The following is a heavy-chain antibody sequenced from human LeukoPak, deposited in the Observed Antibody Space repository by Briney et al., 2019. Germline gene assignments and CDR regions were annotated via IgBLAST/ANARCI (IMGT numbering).Heavy chain of an antibody. V-gene: IGHV4-31*03. D-gene: IGHD3-9*01. J-gene: IGHJ5*02. CDR2: IYYSGTT. Sequence: PSQTLSLTCTVSGGSVSSGVYYWSWIRQLPGKGLEWIGYIYYSGTTYYNPSLKCRVTISIDTSKNQFSLRLTSVTAADTAAYYCARDLTSWGQGTLVTVSS. CDR1: GGSVSSGVYY. CDR3: ARDLTS.